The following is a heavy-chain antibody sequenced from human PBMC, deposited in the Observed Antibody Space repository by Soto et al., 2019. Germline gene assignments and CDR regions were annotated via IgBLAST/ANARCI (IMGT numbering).Heavy chain of an antibody. V-gene: IGHV1-18*01. Sequence: QVQLVQSGAEVKKPGASVKVSCKASGYTFTSYGISWVRQAPGQELEWMGWISANNGNTNYAQKLQGRXTXTXXASTGTAYMELRSLRSDDPAVYYCARDRGSYALDYWGQGTLVTVSS. CDR2: ISANNGNT. CDR1: GYTFTSYG. CDR3: ARDRGSYALDY. J-gene: IGHJ4*02. D-gene: IGHD1-26*01.